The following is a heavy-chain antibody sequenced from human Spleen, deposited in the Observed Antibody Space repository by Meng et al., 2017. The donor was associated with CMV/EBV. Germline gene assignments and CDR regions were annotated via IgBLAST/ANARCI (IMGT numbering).Heavy chain of an antibody. CDR3: ALTTVNWFDP. CDR2: TYYRSKWYN. J-gene: IGHJ5*02. CDR1: GDSVSNNSAA. V-gene: IGHV6-1*01. Sequence: SCAISGDSVSNNSAAWNWIRQSPSRGLEWLGRTYYRSKWYNDYAISVKSRITINPDTSKNQFSLKLSSVTAADTAVYYCALTTVNWFDPWGHGTLVTVSS. D-gene: IGHD4-17*01.